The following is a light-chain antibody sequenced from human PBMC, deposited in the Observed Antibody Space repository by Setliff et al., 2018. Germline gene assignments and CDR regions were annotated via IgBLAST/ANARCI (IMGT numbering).Light chain of an antibody. CDR2: DVT. J-gene: IGLJ1*01. CDR1: SRDVGSYDF. Sequence: QSALTQPASVSGSPGQAITISCIGSSRDVGSYDFVSWYQQHPGKAPKLIIYDVTGRPSGVSDRFSGSKSGNTASLTISGLQAEDEADYYCSSYTNSNTYVFGTGTKVTVL. CDR3: SSYTNSNTYV. V-gene: IGLV2-14*03.